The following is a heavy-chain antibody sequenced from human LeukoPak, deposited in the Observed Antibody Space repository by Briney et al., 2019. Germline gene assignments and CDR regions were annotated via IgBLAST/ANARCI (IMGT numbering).Heavy chain of an antibody. V-gene: IGHV3-72*01. Sequence: GGSLRLSCATSGFSFSDHYMDWVRQVPGKGLEGVARTRNRANSYTTEYAASVKGRFTISRDDSNNSMYLQMNGLKTEDTAVYYCGAAYGDYRYFNYWGQGTLVAVSS. CDR2: TRNRANSYTT. CDR1: GFSFSDHY. CDR3: GAAYGDYRYFNY. J-gene: IGHJ4*02. D-gene: IGHD4-17*01.